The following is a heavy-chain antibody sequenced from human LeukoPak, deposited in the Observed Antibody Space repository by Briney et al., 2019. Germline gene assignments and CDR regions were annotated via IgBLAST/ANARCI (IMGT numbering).Heavy chain of an antibody. D-gene: IGHD3-10*01. CDR3: AKSFLRWDLTMVILSF. Sequence: GGSPRLSCAASGFTFSSYAMSWVRQAPGKGLEWVSAISGSGGSTYYADSVKGRFTISRDNSKNTLYLQMNSLRAEDTAVYYCAKSFLRWDLTMVILSFWGQGTLVTVSS. V-gene: IGHV3-23*01. CDR2: ISGSGGST. J-gene: IGHJ4*02. CDR1: GFTFSSYA.